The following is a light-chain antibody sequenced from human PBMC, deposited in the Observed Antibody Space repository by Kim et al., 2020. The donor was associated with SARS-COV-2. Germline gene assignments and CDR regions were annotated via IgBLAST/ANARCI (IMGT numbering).Light chain of an antibody. J-gene: IGKJ3*01. CDR2: TTV. CDR1: LGIYKY. Sequence: AAERDSITSPGRASLGIYKYLARLQQEPAKAPKSLVDTTVESRSGVPLRVSGSGSEIEFTITICSLQPEDFATYYCQHYLSYPFAFGPGTKVDIK. V-gene: IGKV1-16*01. CDR3: QHYLSYPFA.